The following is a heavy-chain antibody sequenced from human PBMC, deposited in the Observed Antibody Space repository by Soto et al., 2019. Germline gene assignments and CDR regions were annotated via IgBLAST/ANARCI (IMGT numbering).Heavy chain of an antibody. CDR1: EGTFSSYA. J-gene: IGHJ6*02. CDR3: ARVRVNYDILSGYHYYYGMDV. V-gene: IGHV1-69*01. Sequence: QMQLVQSGAEVKKPGSSVKVSCKASEGTFSSYAISWVRQAPGQGLEWMGGIIPIFGTANYAQKFQGRVTITADESTSTAYMELSSLRSEDTAVYYCARVRVNYDILSGYHYYYGMDVWGQGTTVTVSS. D-gene: IGHD3-9*01. CDR2: IIPIFGTA.